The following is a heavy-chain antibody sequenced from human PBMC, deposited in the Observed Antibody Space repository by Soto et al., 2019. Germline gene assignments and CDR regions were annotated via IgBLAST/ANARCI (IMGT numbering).Heavy chain of an antibody. V-gene: IGHV4-34*01. CDR2: IDHSGYT. D-gene: IGHD3-3*01. J-gene: IGHJ5*02. CDR1: CGTFIWYY. Sequence: PSDTLSLTFAFYCGTFIWYYWNWIRQPPGKGLECIGEIDHSGYTNYNPSLKSRVTISVDTSKNQFSLRLTSVTAADTAVYYCARVRDWFDPWGQGTLVTVSS. CDR3: ARVRDWFDP.